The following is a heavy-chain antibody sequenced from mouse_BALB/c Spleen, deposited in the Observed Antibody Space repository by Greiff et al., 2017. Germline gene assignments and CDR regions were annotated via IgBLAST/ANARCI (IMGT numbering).Heavy chain of an antibody. Sequence: EVKLLESGPGLVKPSQSLSLTCTVTGYSITSDYAWNWIRQFPGNKLEWMGYISYSGSTSYNPSLKSRISITRDTSKNQFFLQLNSVTTEDTATYYCARRNYGNYPFAYWGQGTLVTVSA. J-gene: IGHJ3*01. CDR1: GYSITSDYA. V-gene: IGHV3-2*02. CDR3: ARRNYGNYPFAY. CDR2: ISYSGST. D-gene: IGHD2-1*01.